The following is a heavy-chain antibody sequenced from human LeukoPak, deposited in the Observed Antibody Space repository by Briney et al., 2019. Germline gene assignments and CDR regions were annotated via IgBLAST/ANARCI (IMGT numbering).Heavy chain of an antibody. D-gene: IGHD2-21*01. CDR3: ARHILTPQDNWFDP. V-gene: IGHV4-38-2*01. CDR2: IYHSGST. J-gene: IGHJ5*02. Sequence: SETLSLTCAVSGYSISSGYYWGWIRQPPGKGLEWIGSIYHSGSTYYNPSLKSRVTISVDTSKNQFSLKLSSVTAADTAVYYCARHILTPQDNWFDPWGQGTLVTVSS. CDR1: GYSISSGYY.